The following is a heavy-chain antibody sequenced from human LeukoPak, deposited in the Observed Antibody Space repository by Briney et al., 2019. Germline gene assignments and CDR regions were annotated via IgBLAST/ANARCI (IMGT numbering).Heavy chain of an antibody. D-gene: IGHD3-3*01. CDR1: GFTFNSYA. J-gene: IGHJ4*02. CDR3: AKHPASGESGYHAFEY. V-gene: IGHV3-23*01. Sequence: GGSLRLSCAASGFTFNSYAMSWVRQAPGKVLEWVSSISGSGDTTYYTDSVKGRFTISRDNSKNTLYLQLNSLRAEDTAVYYCAKHPASGESGYHAFEYWGQGALVTVSS. CDR2: ISGSGDTT.